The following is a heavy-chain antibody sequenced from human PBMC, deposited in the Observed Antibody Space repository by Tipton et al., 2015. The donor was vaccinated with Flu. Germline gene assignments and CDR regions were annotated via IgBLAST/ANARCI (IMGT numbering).Heavy chain of an antibody. Sequence: TLSLTCTVSGGSISSYYWTWIRQTPGKGLEWMGYVYYTGTTTYNPSLKSRVTMALDTSKKQSSLTLNSVTAADTAVYFCARDEAQLFPQTLVYWGQGIFVTVSS. J-gene: IGHJ4*02. CDR3: ARDEAQLFPQTLVY. V-gene: IGHV4-59*01. D-gene: IGHD1-1*01. CDR1: GGSISSYY. CDR2: VYYTGTT.